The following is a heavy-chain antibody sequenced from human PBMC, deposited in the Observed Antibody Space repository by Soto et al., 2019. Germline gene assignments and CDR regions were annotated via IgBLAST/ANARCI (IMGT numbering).Heavy chain of an antibody. D-gene: IGHD3-22*01. CDR3: ARDRTDSGYYTNWLDP. V-gene: IGHV1-69*06. J-gene: IGHJ5*02. CDR1: GGTFGSDA. CDR2: IIPIFGTT. Sequence: SVKVSCKASGGTFGSDAITWVRQAPGQGLGWVGRIIPIFGTTNYAQNLQGRVTISADKSTLTSYVELHSLTSDDTALYYCARDRTDSGYYTNWLDPWGQGTQVTVSS.